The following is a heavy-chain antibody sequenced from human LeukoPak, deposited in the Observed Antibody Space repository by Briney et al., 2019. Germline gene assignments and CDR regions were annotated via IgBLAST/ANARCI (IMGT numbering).Heavy chain of an antibody. J-gene: IGHJ4*02. Sequence: XXXXGLXXXGRINPNSGGTNYAQKFQGRVTMTRDTSISTAYMELSRLRSDDTAVYYCASFYGDYGNDYWGQGTLVTVSS. CDR3: ASFYGDYGNDY. V-gene: IGHV1-2*06. CDR2: INPNSGGT. D-gene: IGHD4-17*01.